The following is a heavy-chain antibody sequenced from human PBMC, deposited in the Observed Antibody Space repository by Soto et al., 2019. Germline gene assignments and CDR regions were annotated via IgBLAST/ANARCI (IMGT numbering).Heavy chain of an antibody. CDR1: GFTFDDYA. Sequence: GGSLRLSCAASGFTFDDYAMHWVRQAPGKGLEWVSGISWNSGSIGYADSVKGRFTISRDNAKNSLYLQMNSLRAEDTALYYCAKDKEGKGIAALGYFDYWGQGTLVTVSS. V-gene: IGHV3-9*01. CDR3: AKDKEGKGIAALGYFDY. CDR2: ISWNSGSI. D-gene: IGHD6-13*01. J-gene: IGHJ4*02.